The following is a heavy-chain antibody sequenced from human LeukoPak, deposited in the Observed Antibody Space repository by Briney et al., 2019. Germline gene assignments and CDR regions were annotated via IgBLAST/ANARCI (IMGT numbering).Heavy chain of an antibody. J-gene: IGHJ4*02. CDR3: AREAHSSSWYYFDY. D-gene: IGHD6-13*01. CDR1: GFTFSSYA. V-gene: IGHV3-7*01. CDR2: VQQEGSER. Sequence: GGSLGLSCAASGFTFSSYAMSWVRQAPGKGLEWVANVQQEGSERYYVDSVKGRFTISRDNAKNSLYLQMNSLRAEDTAVYYCAREAHSSSWYYFDYWGQGTLVTVSS.